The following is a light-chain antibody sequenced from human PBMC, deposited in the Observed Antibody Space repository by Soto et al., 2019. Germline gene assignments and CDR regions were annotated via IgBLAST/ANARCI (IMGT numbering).Light chain of an antibody. Sequence: QSVLTQPPSVSGAPGQRVTISCTGSSSNIGAGYDVHWYQQLPGTAPKLLIYGNSHRPSGVSNRFSGSKSCTSASLAITGLQAEDEADYYCQSYDSSLRGSVFGTGTKFTVL. J-gene: IGLJ1*01. CDR2: GNS. V-gene: IGLV1-40*01. CDR3: QSYDSSLRGSV. CDR1: SSNIGAGYD.